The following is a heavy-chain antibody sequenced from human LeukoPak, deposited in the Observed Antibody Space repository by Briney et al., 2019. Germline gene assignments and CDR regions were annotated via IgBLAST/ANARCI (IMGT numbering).Heavy chain of an antibody. CDR3: AKDEGLTMIVVDTDAFDI. J-gene: IGHJ3*02. CDR2: ISGSGGST. V-gene: IGHV3-23*01. CDR1: GFTFSSYA. D-gene: IGHD3-22*01. Sequence: GGSLRLSCAASGFTFSSYAMSWVCQAPGKGLEWVSAISGSGGSTYYADSVKGRFTISRDNSKNTLYLQMNSLRAEDTAVYYCAKDEGLTMIVVDTDAFDIWGQGTMVTVSS.